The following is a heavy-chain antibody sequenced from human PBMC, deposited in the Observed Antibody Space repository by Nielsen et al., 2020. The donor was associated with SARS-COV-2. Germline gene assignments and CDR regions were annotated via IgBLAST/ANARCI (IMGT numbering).Heavy chain of an antibody. J-gene: IGHJ4*02. CDR2: ISWNSGSI. CDR3: AKLGVEYSYGTGDY. Sequence: GGSLRLSCAASGFTFDDYAMHWVRQAPGKGLEWVSGISWNSGSIGYADSVKGRFTISRDNAKNSLYLQMNSLRAEDTALYYCAKLGVEYSYGTGDYWGQGTLVTVSA. D-gene: IGHD5-18*01. V-gene: IGHV3-9*01. CDR1: GFTFDDYA.